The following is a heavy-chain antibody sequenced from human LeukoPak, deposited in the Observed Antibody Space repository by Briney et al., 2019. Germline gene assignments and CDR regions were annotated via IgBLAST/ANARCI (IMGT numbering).Heavy chain of an antibody. CDR2: ISYDGSNK. CDR1: GFTFSSYA. CDR3: ATDRDDFLAFDI. D-gene: IGHD3/OR15-3a*01. J-gene: IGHJ3*02. Sequence: PGGSLRLSCAASGFTFSSYAMHWVRQAPGKGLEWVAVISYDGSNKYYADSVKGRFTISRDNSKNTLYLQMNSLRAEDTAVYYCATDRDDFLAFDIWGQGTMVTVSS. V-gene: IGHV3-30-3*01.